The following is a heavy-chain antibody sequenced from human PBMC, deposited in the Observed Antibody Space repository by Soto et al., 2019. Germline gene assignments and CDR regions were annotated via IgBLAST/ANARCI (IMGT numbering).Heavy chain of an antibody. D-gene: IGHD3-3*01. V-gene: IGHV3-53*01. J-gene: IGHJ6*02. CDR2: IYSGGSK. CDR1: GFTSSSYR. CDR3: ARVLTIFGVDPYGMDV. Sequence: PGGSLRLTCAASGFTSSSYRMSWFRQAPAKGLEWVSVIYSGGSKYYADAVMGRFTISRDNSQNTLYLQMNSLRAEDTAVYYCARVLTIFGVDPYGMDVWGQGTTVTVSS.